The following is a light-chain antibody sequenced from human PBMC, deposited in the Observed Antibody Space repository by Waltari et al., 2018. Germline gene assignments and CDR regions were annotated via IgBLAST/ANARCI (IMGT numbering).Light chain of an antibody. CDR1: QSIGRW. Sequence: DIQMTQSPSTLSASVVDRVTVTCRASQSIGRWLAWYQQKPGKATKLLIYTASSLESGVPSRFSGSGSGTEFTLTISSLQPDDFATYYCQQYKSYPWTFGQGTKVEIK. V-gene: IGKV1-5*03. J-gene: IGKJ1*01. CDR3: QQYKSYPWT. CDR2: TAS.